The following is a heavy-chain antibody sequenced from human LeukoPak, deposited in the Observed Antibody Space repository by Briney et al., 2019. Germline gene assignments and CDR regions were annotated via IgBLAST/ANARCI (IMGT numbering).Heavy chain of an antibody. CDR2: LYTSGST. CDR1: GGSISSYY. CDR3: ARDQGSGSRDIDY. J-gene: IGHJ4*02. V-gene: IGHV4-4*07. D-gene: IGHD3-10*01. Sequence: SGTLSLTCTVSGGSISSYYWSWIRQPAGKGLEWIGRLYTSGSTNYNPSLKSRITMSVDTSKNHSSLKLSSVTAADTAVYYCARDQGSGSRDIDYWGQGTLVTVSS.